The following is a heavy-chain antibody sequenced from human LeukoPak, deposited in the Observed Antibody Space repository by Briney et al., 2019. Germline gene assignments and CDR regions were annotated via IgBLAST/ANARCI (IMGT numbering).Heavy chain of an antibody. J-gene: IGHJ4*02. CDR3: APVPVPLYSGYDPYYFDY. D-gene: IGHD5-12*01. V-gene: IGHV1-24*01. CDR2: FDPEDGET. CDR1: GYTLTELS. Sequence: ASVTVSRKVSGYTLTELSMHWVRQAPGKGLEWMGGFDPEDGETIYAQKFQGRVTMTEDTSTDTAYMELSSLRSEDTAVYYCAPVPVPLYSGYDPYYFDYWGQGTLVTVPS.